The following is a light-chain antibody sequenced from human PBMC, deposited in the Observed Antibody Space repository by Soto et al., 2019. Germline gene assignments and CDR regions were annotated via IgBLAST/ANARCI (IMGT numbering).Light chain of an antibody. V-gene: IGLV2-14*01. Sequence: QSALTQPASVSGSPGQSITISCTGTISDVGGYNYVSWYQQHPGKAPKLMIYEVSNRPSGVSNRFSGSKSGNTASLTISGLQADDGADYYCSSYTSSSTHVFGPGPKLTVL. J-gene: IGLJ1*01. CDR3: SSYTSSSTHV. CDR2: EVS. CDR1: ISDVGGYNY.